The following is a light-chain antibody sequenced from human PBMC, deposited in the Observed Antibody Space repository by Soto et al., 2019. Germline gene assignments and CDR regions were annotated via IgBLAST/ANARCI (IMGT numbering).Light chain of an antibody. CDR1: QSFRGL. V-gene: IGKV3-11*01. CDR2: DEY. J-gene: IGKJ5*01. CDR3: QQRHMWPIT. Sequence: EVVLTQSPVPLSLSPGERATLSCRASQSFRGLLAWYQQKPGQAPRLLIYDEYNRATGIPPRFSGSGSGTDFTLTISSLETEDSAVYDCQQRHMWPITVGQGTRRENK.